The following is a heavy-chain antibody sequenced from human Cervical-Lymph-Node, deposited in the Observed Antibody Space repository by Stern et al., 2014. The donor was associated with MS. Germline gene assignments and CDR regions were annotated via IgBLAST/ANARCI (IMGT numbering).Heavy chain of an antibody. CDR3: ARHREGVEGTMVRGSYYYYGMDV. J-gene: IGHJ6*02. D-gene: IGHD3-10*01. CDR2: IYPGDSDT. Sequence: VQLVQSGAEVKKPGESLKISCKGSGYSFTSYWIGWVRQMPGKGLEWMGIIYPGDSDTRYSPSFQGQVTISADKSISTAYLQWSSLKASDTAMYYCARHREGVEGTMVRGSYYYYGMDVWGQGTTVTVSS. V-gene: IGHV5-51*01. CDR1: GYSFTSYW.